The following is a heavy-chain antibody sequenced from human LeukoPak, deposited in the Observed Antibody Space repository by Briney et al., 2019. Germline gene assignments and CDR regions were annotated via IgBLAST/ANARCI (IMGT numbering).Heavy chain of an antibody. CDR3: ARDYGGSYLFDY. D-gene: IGHD1-26*01. J-gene: IGHJ4*02. V-gene: IGHV3-53*01. Sequence: GGSLRLSCAASGFTVSSNYMSWVRQAPGKGLEWVSVIYSGGSAYYADSVKGRFTISRDNSKNTLYLQMNSLRAEDTAVYYCARDYGGSYLFDYWGQGTLVTVSS. CDR2: IYSGGSA. CDR1: GFTVSSNY.